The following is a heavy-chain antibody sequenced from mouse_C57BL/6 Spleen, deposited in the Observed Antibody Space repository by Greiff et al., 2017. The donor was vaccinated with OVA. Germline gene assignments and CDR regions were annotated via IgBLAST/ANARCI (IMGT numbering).Heavy chain of an antibody. V-gene: IGHV14-3*01. CDR1: GFNIKNTY. J-gene: IGHJ4*01. CDR3: AVYYGNPYYARDY. CDR2: IAPANGNT. D-gene: IGHD2-1*01. Sequence: VQLQQSVAELVRPGASVKLSCTASGFNIKNTYMHWVKQRPEQGLEWIGRIAPANGNTKYAPKFQGKATITADTSSNTAYLQLSSLTSEDTAIYYCAVYYGNPYYARDYWGQGTSVTVSS.